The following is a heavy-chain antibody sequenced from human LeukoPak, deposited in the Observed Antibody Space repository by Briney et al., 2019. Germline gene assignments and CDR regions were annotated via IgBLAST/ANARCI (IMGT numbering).Heavy chain of an antibody. D-gene: IGHD3-22*01. Sequence: SETLSLTCTVSVGSIRSYYWSWIRQPPGKGLEWIGYIYYSGSTNYNPSLQSRVTISVDTSKNQFSLRLSSVTAADTAMYYCARENSYYDSSGYYYGSGYFDYWGQGTLVTVSS. CDR1: VGSIRSYY. J-gene: IGHJ4*02. CDR3: ARENSYYDSSGYYYGSGYFDY. CDR2: IYYSGST. V-gene: IGHV4-59*01.